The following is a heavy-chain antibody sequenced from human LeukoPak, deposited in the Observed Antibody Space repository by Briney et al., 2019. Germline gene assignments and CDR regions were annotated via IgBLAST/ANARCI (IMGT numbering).Heavy chain of an antibody. CDR3: ARDHWGEAHSSSWSRAFDI. V-gene: IGHV1-3*03. CDR1: GYTFTSYA. J-gene: IGHJ3*02. Sequence: GASVKVSCKASGYTFTSYAMHWVRQAPGQRLEWMGWINAGNGNTKYSQEFQGRVTITRDTSASTAYMELSSLRSEDTAVYYCARDHWGEAHSSSWSRAFDIWGQGTMVTVSS. CDR2: INAGNGNT. D-gene: IGHD6-13*01.